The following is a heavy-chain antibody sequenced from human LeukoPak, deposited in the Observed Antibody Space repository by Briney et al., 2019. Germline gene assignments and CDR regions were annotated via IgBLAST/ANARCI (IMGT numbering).Heavy chain of an antibody. J-gene: IGHJ4*02. CDR3: ARGRPHGNDY. V-gene: IGHV3-23*01. CDR1: GFTFNSYA. CDR2: IGTSAHST. D-gene: IGHD4-23*01. Sequence: GGSLRLSCAASGFTFNSYAMSWVRQAPGKGLEWVSTIGTSAHSTYYSDSVKGRFTISRDNSKNTLYLQMNSLRVEDTAVYYCARGRPHGNDYWGQGTLVTVSS.